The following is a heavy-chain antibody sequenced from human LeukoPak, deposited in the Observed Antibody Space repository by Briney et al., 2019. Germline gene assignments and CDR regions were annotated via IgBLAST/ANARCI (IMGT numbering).Heavy chain of an antibody. D-gene: IGHD7-27*01. CDR1: GGSVTSYY. J-gene: IGHJ4*02. V-gene: IGHV4-4*07. Sequence: SSETLSLTCTVSGGSVTSYYWTWIRQPAGKGLEWIGHIYTSGSTNYNPSLKSRVTISVDTSKNQFSLKLSSVTAADTAVYYCARENWGLDYWGQGTLVTVSS. CDR2: IYTSGST. CDR3: ARENWGLDY.